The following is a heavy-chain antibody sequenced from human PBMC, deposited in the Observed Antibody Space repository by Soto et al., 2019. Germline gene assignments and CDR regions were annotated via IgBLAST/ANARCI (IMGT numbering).Heavy chain of an antibody. J-gene: IGHJ4*02. CDR2: IHYNGNT. CDR3: AREGNLGRWLQPLDF. D-gene: IGHD5-12*01. CDR1: GDSISAYS. Sequence: ASETLSVTCPVSGDSISAYSWSWVRKTPGKGLEWIGNIHYNGNTKYNPSLKSRVTMSVDTSKNQFSLKLISVTAADTAKYFCAREGNLGRWLQPLDFWGQGTLVTVSS. V-gene: IGHV4-59*01.